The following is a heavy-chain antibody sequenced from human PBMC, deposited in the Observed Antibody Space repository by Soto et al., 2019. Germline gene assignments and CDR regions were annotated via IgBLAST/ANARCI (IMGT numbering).Heavy chain of an antibody. CDR2: FYYSGST. J-gene: IGHJ4*02. D-gene: IGHD3-3*01. Sequence: SETLSLTCAVSGGSISTSNWWSWVRQPPGKGLEWIGYFYYSGSTKYNPSLKSRVTILEDTSKNQFSLKLNSVTAADTAVYYCARGDDDYYTRRLDSWGQGISVTVSS. V-gene: IGHV4-4*02. CDR1: GGSISTSNW. CDR3: ARGDDDYYTRRLDS.